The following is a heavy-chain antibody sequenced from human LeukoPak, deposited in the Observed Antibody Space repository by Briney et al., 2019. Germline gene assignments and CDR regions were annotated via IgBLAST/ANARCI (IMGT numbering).Heavy chain of an antibody. V-gene: IGHV4-4*02. Sequence: SGTLSLTCAVSGGSISSSNWWSWVRQPPGKGLEWIGYIYYSGSTNYNPSLKSRVTISVDTSKNQFSLKLSSVTAADTAVYYCARVGSGSGSRGDYYYYYMDVWGKGTTVTISS. J-gene: IGHJ6*03. D-gene: IGHD3-10*01. CDR1: GGSISSSNW. CDR3: ARVGSGSGSRGDYYYYYMDV. CDR2: IYYSGST.